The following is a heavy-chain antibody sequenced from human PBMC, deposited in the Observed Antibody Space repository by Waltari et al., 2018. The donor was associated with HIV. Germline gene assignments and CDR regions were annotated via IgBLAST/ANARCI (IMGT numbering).Heavy chain of an antibody. CDR3: TTDYWVVTAY. D-gene: IGHD2-21*02. J-gene: IGHJ4*02. CDR1: GLTFSDAW. CDR2: IKSSTDGGTI. V-gene: IGHV3-15*01. Sequence: EVQLVESGGGLVKPGGSLRLSCEASGLTFSDAWMNWVRQAPGKGLEWVGRIKSSTDGGTIDYAAPVKGRFTISRDDSKNTLYLQMNSLKTEDTAVYFCTTDYWVVTAYWGQGTLVTVSS.